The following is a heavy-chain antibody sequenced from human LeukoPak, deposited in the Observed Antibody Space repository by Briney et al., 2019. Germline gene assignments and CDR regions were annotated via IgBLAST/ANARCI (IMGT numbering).Heavy chain of an antibody. CDR2: TIERGGST. V-gene: IGHV3-23*01. Sequence: GGSLRFYCVVSGITLNNNGLSWLRQGPGLELEGGIGTIERGGSTNYADSVKGRFITSRDTSKNTVYLQMNSLRAEDTAVYYCAKDKSDLRRTYYFDYWGQGTLFTVSS. CDR1: GITLNNNG. J-gene: IGHJ4*02. CDR3: AKDKSDLRRTYYFDY.